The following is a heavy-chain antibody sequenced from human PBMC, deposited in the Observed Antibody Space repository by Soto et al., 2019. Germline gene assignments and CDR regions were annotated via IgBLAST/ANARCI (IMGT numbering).Heavy chain of an antibody. V-gene: IGHV1-2*04. CDR1: GYTFTGYY. CDR3: ARAGDSSGPVALGY. Sequence: ASVKVSCKASGYTFTGYYMHWVRQAPGQGLERMGWINPNSGGTNYAQKFQGWVTMTRDTSISTTYMELSRLRSDDTAVYYCARAGDSSGPVALGYWGQGTLVTVSS. D-gene: IGHD6-19*01. CDR2: INPNSGGT. J-gene: IGHJ4*02.